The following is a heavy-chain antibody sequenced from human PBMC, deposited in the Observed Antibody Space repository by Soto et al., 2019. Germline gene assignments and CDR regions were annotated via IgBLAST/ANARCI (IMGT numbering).Heavy chain of an antibody. D-gene: IGHD2-2*02. CDR2: ISKSGGTI. Sequence: EVQLVESGGKLVQPGGSLRLSCATSGFTFSSHAMNWVRQAPGKGLEWISYISKSGGTIKYADSVKGRFTISRDQAKNSLYLQMNSLRDEDTAVYYCTTDGNTRNWFDPWGQGTLVTGSS. CDR3: TTDGNTRNWFDP. V-gene: IGHV3-48*02. CDR1: GFTFSSHA. J-gene: IGHJ5*02.